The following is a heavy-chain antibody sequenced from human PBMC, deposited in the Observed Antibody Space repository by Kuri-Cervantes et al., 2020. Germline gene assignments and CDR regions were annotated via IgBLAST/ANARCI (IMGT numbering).Heavy chain of an antibody. Sequence: GGSLRLSCAASGFTFSSYWMSWVRQAPGKGLEWVAVISYDGSNKYYADSVKGRFTISRDNSKNTLYLQMNSLRAEDTAVYYCARAIVGALSTWGQGTLVTVSS. CDR3: ARAIVGALST. D-gene: IGHD1-26*01. CDR2: ISYDGSNK. J-gene: IGHJ5*02. CDR1: GFTFSSYW. V-gene: IGHV3-30-3*01.